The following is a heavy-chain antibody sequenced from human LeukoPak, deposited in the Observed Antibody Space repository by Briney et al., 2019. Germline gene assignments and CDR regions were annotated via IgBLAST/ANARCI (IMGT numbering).Heavy chain of an antibody. CDR3: AHRRDGYNPYDY. CDR2: IYWNDDK. Sequence: SGPTLVKPSQTLTLTCTFSGFSLSTSGVGVGWIRQPPGKALEWLALIYWNDDKRYSPSLKSRLTITKDTSKNQVVLTMTNMDPVDTATYYCAHRRDGYNPYDYWGQGTLVTVSS. D-gene: IGHD5-24*01. V-gene: IGHV2-5*01. J-gene: IGHJ4*02. CDR1: GFSLSTSGVG.